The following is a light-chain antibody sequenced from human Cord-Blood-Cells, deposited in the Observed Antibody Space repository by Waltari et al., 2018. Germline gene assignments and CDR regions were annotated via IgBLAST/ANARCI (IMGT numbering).Light chain of an antibody. V-gene: IGLV2-14*01. CDR3: SSYTSSSTWV. CDR2: NVS. J-gene: IGLJ3*02. CDR1: SSDVGGYNY. Sequence: QSALTQPASVSGSPGQSITISCTGTSSDVGGYNYVSRYQQHPGKAPKLRIYNVSKRPSGVSNRFSGSKSGDTASLTISGLQAEDEADYYCSSYTSSSTWVFGGGTKLTVL.